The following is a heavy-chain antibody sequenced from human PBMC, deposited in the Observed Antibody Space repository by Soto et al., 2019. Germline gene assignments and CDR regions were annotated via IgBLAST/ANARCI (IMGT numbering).Heavy chain of an antibody. CDR2: ISGSGDYT. V-gene: IGHV3-23*01. CDR1: GFTFSSYA. J-gene: IGHJ6*02. Sequence: EVQLLESGGTLVQRGGSLRLSCAASGFTFSSYAMSWVRQAPGKGLEWVSAISGSGDYTYYAESLRGRFTISRDNSKNTLSLQVNTLGADDPAVYYCVRSRYSVNDFTPPSGYYFFYGVDVWGQGTTVTVSS. D-gene: IGHD5-12*01. CDR3: VRSRYSVNDFTPPSGYYFFYGVDV.